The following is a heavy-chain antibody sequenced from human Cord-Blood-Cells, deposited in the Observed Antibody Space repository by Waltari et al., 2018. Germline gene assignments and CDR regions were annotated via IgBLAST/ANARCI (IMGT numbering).Heavy chain of an antibody. J-gene: IGHJ3*02. D-gene: IGHD2-2*01. Sequence: QVQLQESGPGLVKPSETLSLTCTVSGGSISSYYWSWIRQPPGKGLEWIVYIYYSGSTNYNPARKSRVTISVDTSKNQFSLKLSSVTAAATAVYYCARGGGYCSSTSCYAFDIWGQGTMVTVSS. V-gene: IGHV4-59*01. CDR2: IYYSGST. CDR3: ARGGGYCSSTSCYAFDI. CDR1: GGSISSYY.